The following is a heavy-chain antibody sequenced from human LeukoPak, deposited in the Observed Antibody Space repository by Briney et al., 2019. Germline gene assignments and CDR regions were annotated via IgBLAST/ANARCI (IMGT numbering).Heavy chain of an antibody. CDR2: ISWNSASI. Sequence: GGSLRLSCAGSGFIFDEYAMHWVRQAPGKGLEWVSGISWNSASIAYADSVKGRFTTSRDNAKNLLFLQMTSLRAADTALYYCVKGHCSSSSCFPNYYYYMDVWGTGTTVTVSS. V-gene: IGHV3-9*01. CDR3: VKGHCSSSSCFPNYYYYMDV. J-gene: IGHJ6*03. CDR1: GFIFDEYA. D-gene: IGHD2-15*01.